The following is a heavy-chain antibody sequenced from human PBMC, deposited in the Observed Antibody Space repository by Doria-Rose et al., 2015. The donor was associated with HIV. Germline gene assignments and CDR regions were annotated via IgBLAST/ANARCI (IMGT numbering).Heavy chain of an antibody. CDR3: ARDSDSSGWYVPYDY. V-gene: IGHV3-30-3*01. J-gene: IGHJ4*02. CDR2: IAFDGSEN. D-gene: IGHD6-19*01. Sequence: APGKGLEWVSTIAFDGSENHYIDSVKGRFTVSRDNSRNTLYLQMNGLRPEDTAVYYCARDSDSSGWYVPYDYWGQGTLVTVSS.